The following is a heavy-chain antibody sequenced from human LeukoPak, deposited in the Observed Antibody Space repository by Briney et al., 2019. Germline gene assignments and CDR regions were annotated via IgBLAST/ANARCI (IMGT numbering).Heavy chain of an antibody. CDR1: GFTFSNYG. J-gene: IGHJ4*02. CDR2: ISGSGVGT. V-gene: IGHV3-23*01. D-gene: IGHD6-13*01. Sequence: GGSLRLSCAASGFTFSNYGMSWVRQAPGKGLEWVSAISGSGVGTYYADSVEGRFTISRDKSKNTLYLQMNSLRAEDTAVYYCAKDPYAIAAAGSHFDYWGQGTLVTVSS. CDR3: AKDPYAIAAAGSHFDY.